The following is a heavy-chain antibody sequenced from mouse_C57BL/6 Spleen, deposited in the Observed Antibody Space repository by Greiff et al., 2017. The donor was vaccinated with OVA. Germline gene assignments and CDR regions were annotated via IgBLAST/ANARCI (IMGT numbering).Heavy chain of an antibody. D-gene: IGHD2-12*01. V-gene: IGHV1-69*01. Sequence: QVQLQQPGAELVMPGASVKLSCKASGYTFTSYWMHWVKQRPGQGLEWIGEIDPSDSYTNYNQKFKGKSTLTVDKSSSTAYMQLSSLTSEDSAVYYCARGGLLYPIDYWGQGTTLTVSS. CDR1: GYTFTSYW. CDR3: ARGGLLYPIDY. J-gene: IGHJ2*01. CDR2: IDPSDSYT.